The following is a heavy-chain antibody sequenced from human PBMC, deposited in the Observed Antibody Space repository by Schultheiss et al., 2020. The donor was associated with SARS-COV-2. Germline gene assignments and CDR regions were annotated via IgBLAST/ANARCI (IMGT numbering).Heavy chain of an antibody. V-gene: IGHV4-61*01. J-gene: IGHJ6*02. D-gene: IGHD2-15*01. CDR3: ARDRGTRRGVYYYYGMDV. CDR1: GGSVSSGSYY. CDR2: IYYSGST. Sequence: SETLSLTCTVSGGSVSSGSYYWSWIRQPPGKGLEWIGYIYYSGSTSYHPSLNSRVTISVDTSKKQFSLKLSSVTAADTAVYYCARDRGTRRGVYYYYGMDVWGQGTTVTVSS.